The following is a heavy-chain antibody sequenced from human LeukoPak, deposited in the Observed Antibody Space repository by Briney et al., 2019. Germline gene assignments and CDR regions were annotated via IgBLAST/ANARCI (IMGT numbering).Heavy chain of an antibody. CDR1: GFTFSSYS. V-gene: IGHV3-21*01. D-gene: IGHD4-17*01. CDR2: ISSSSSYI. CDR3: ARDGDYGDYIDY. J-gene: IGHJ4*02. Sequence: GGSLRLSCAASGFTFSSYSMNWVRQAPGKGLEWVSSISSSSSYIYYADSAKGRFTISRDNAKNSLYLQMNSLRAEDTAVYYCARDGDYGDYIDYWGQGTLVTVSS.